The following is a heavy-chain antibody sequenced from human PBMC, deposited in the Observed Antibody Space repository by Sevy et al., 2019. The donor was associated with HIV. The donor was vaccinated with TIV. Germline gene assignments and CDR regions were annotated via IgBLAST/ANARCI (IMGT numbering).Heavy chain of an antibody. J-gene: IGHJ3*02. CDR3: ATDPHRYDYGDYRGRSDAFDI. Sequence: ASVKVSCKVSGYTLTELSMHWVRQAPGKRLEWMGGLDPEDGETIYAQKFQGRVTMTEDTSTDTAYMELSSLRSEDTAVNYCATDPHRYDYGDYRGRSDAFDIWGQRTMVTVSS. V-gene: IGHV1-24*01. CDR1: GYTLTELS. D-gene: IGHD4-17*01. CDR2: LDPEDGET.